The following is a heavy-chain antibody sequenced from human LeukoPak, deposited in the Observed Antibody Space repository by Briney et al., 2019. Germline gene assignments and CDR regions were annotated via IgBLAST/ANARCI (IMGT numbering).Heavy chain of an antibody. CDR1: GFTFDDYA. J-gene: IGHJ3*02. Sequence: GGSLRLSCAASGFTFDDYAMHWVRQAPGKGLEWVSLISWDGGSTYYADSVKGRFTISRDNSKNSLYLQMNSLRAEDTALYYCARDRELRYFDWLPRIENERDAFDIWGQGTMVTVSS. CDR2: ISWDGGST. V-gene: IGHV3-43D*03. D-gene: IGHD3-9*01. CDR3: ARDRELRYFDWLPRIENERDAFDI.